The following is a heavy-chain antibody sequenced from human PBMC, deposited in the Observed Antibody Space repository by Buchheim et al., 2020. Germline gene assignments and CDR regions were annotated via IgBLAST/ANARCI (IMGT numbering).Heavy chain of an antibody. J-gene: IGHJ3*02. CDR3: ISRTHSSGYYYGFDI. D-gene: IGHD3-22*01. CDR1: GFTFGAYS. V-gene: IGHV3-49*03. Sequence: EVQVVESGGGLVQPGRSLRLSCTTSGFTFGAYSVSWFRQAPGKGLEWVGFIKSKAYGGTTEYAASVKGRFSISRDDSISIAYLQMNSLKTEDTAVYYCISRTHSSGYYYGFDIWGQGT. CDR2: IKSKAYGGTT.